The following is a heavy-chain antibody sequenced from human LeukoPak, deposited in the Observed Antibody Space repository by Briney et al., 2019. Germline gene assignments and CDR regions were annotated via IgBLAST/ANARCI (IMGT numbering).Heavy chain of an antibody. CDR1: GFTFSSYW. J-gene: IGHJ4*02. CDR3: ARDLSGVTGYTYGRGIDY. D-gene: IGHD5-18*01. CDR2: IKQDETEK. V-gene: IGHV3-7*01. Sequence: GGSLRLSCAASGFTFSSYWMSWVRQAPGKGLEWVAIIKQDETEKYYVDSVKGRFTVSRDNAKNSLYLQMNSLRAEDTAVYYCARDLSGVTGYTYGRGIDYWGQGTLVTVSS.